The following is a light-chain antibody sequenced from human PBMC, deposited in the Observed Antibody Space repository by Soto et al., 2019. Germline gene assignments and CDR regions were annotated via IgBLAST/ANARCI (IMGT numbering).Light chain of an antibody. J-gene: IGLJ2*01. V-gene: IGLV2-14*01. CDR2: EVS. CDR1: SSDVGGYNY. CDR3: SSYTSSSPVV. Sequence: QSALTQPASVSGSPGQSITISCTGTSSDVGGYNYVSWYQHHPGKAPKLMIYEVSNRPSGVSNRFSGSKSGNTASLTISGLQAEDEADYYCSSYTSSSPVVFGGGTKVTVL.